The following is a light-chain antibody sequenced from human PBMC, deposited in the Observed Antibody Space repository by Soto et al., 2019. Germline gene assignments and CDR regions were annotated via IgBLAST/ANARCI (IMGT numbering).Light chain of an antibody. J-gene: IGKJ1*01. CDR2: GAS. CDR1: QSVSSN. V-gene: IGKV3-15*01. CDR3: QQYNNWRWT. Sequence: EIVMTQSPATLSVSPGERATLSCRASQSVSSNFAWFQQRPGQAPRLLIYGASTRAAGVPARFSGSGSGTEFTLTISSLQSEDSAVYYCQQYNNWRWTFGQGTKVDI.